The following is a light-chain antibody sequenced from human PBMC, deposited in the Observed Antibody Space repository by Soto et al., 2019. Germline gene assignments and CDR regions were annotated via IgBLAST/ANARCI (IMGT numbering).Light chain of an antibody. J-gene: IGKJ2*01. CDR3: QQRTNWPPKYT. CDR2: DAS. Sequence: EIVLTQSPATLSLSPGERATLSCRASQSVSSYLAWYQQKPGQAPRLLIYDASNRATGIPARFSGSGSGTDFTLTISSLDPEDFAVYYCQQRTNWPPKYTFGQGTKLEI. CDR1: QSVSSY. V-gene: IGKV3-11*01.